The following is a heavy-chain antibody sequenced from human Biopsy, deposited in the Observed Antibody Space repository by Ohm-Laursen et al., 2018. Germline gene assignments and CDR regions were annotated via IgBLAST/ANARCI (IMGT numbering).Heavy chain of an antibody. CDR2: NIPILGTG. CDR1: EGTFSNYG. V-gene: IGHV1-69*06. CDR3: ATKLTGYFHH. Sequence: SSVKVSCKAPEGTFSNYGVNWVRQAPGQGLEWLGGNIPILGTGNYAQKFQDRVTVAADTSTSTATMELRSLRSDDTAVYYCATKLTGYFHHWGQGTLVIVSS. D-gene: IGHD3-9*01. J-gene: IGHJ1*01.